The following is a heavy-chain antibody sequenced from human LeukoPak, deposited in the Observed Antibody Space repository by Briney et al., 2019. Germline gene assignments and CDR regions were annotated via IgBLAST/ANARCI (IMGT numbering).Heavy chain of an antibody. Sequence: HPGGSLRLSCAAHGFTLSSHAMSSGPQVPGKGLGRGSGIGCSGGRTYYADSVKSGFTISRDNSKNALYLQMNSLRAEDTAVYYCAKGNWNDEYIFDYWGQGALVTVSS. CDR3: AKGNWNDEYIFDY. D-gene: IGHD1-1*01. V-gene: IGHV3-23*01. J-gene: IGHJ4*02. CDR2: IGCSGGRT. CDR1: GFTLSSHA.